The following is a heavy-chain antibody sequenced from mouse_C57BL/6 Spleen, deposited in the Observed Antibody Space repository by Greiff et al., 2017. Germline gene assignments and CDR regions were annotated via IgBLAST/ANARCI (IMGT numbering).Heavy chain of an antibody. Sequence: EVQGVESGGDLVKPGGSLKLSCAASGFTFSSYGMSWVRQTPDKRLEWVATISSGGSYTSYPDSVKGRFTTTRDNAKNTLYQQMSSLKSEDTAMYYCASRGTTGVVPFDYWGQGTTLTVSS. J-gene: IGHJ2*01. CDR1: GFTFSSYG. D-gene: IGHD1-1*01. CDR2: ISSGGSYT. V-gene: IGHV5-6*01. CDR3: ASRGTTGVVPFDY.